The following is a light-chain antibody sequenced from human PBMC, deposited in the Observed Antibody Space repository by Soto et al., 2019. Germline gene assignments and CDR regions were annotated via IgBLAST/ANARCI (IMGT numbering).Light chain of an antibody. CDR1: SSDVGSYNF. CDR3: CSYAGSSTFI. V-gene: IGLV2-23*02. CDR2: EVS. Sequence: QSALTQPATVSGSPGQSITISCTGTSSDVGSYNFVSWYQQHPGKAPKLMIYEVSKRPSGVSNRFSGSKSGNTASLTISGLQAEDEADYYCCSYAGSSTFIFGIGTKVTAL. J-gene: IGLJ1*01.